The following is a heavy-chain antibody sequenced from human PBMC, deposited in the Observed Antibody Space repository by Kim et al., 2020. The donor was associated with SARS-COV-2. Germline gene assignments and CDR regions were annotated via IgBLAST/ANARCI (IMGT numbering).Heavy chain of an antibody. CDR2: INTNTGNP. D-gene: IGHD3-10*01. CDR3: ARDVTRITMVRGVIGAGY. J-gene: IGHJ4*02. V-gene: IGHV7-4-1*02. Sequence: ASVKVSCKASGYTFTSYAMNWVRQAPGQGLEWMGWINTNTGNPTYAQGFTGRFVFSLDTSVSTAYLQISSLKAEDTAVYYCARDVTRITMVRGVIGAGYWGQGTLVTVS. CDR1: GYTFTSYA.